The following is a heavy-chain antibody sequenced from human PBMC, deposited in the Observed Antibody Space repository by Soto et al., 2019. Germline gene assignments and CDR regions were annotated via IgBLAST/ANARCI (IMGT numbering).Heavy chain of an antibody. Sequence: SETLSLTCAVYGGSFSGCYWSWIRQPPGKGLEWIGEINHSGSTNYNPSLKSRVTISVDTSKNQFSLKLSSVTAADTAVYYCARGWPRAIAAAPGSNWFDPWGQGTLVTVSS. V-gene: IGHV4-34*01. CDR3: ARGWPRAIAAAPGSNWFDP. D-gene: IGHD6-13*01. CDR1: GGSFSGCY. CDR2: INHSGST. J-gene: IGHJ5*02.